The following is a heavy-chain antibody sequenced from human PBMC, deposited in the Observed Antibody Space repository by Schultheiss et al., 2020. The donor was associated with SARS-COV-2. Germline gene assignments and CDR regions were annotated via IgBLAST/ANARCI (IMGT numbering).Heavy chain of an antibody. CDR3: ARDPGSSGWGNGRFDP. CDR2: IYHSGST. Sequence: SETLSLTCTVSGGSISSYYWSWIRQPPGKGLEWIGEIYHSGSTNYNPSLKSRVTISVDKSKNQFSLKLSSVSAADTAVYYCARDPGSSGWGNGRFDPWGQGALVTVSS. CDR1: GGSISSYY. J-gene: IGHJ5*02. D-gene: IGHD6-19*01. V-gene: IGHV4-59*01.